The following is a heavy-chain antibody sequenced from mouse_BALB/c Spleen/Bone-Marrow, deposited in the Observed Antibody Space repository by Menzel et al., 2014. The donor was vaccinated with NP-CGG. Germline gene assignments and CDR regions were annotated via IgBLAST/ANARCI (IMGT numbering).Heavy chain of an antibody. D-gene: IGHD1-1*01. Sequence: VQLKDSGAELVKPGASVKLSCTASGFNIKDTYMHWVKQRPEQGLEWIGRIDPANGNTKYDPKFQGKATITADTSSNTAYLQLSSLTSEDTAVYDCARYYYGFYFDYWGQGTTLTVSS. V-gene: IGHV14-3*02. J-gene: IGHJ2*01. CDR3: ARYYYGFYFDY. CDR1: GFNIKDTY. CDR2: IDPANGNT.